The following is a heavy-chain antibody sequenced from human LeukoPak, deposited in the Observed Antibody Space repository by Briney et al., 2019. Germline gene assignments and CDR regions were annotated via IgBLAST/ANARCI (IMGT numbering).Heavy chain of an antibody. CDR1: GYTFTGYY. Sequence: GASVKVSCKASGYTFTGYYMHWVRQAPGQGLEWMGIINPSGGSTSYAQKFQGRVTMTRDTSTSTVYMELSSLRSEDTAGYYCASDIRQIVGATTYPYYYYYMDVWGKGTTVTISS. CDR2: INPSGGST. CDR3: ASDIRQIVGATTYPYYYYYMDV. D-gene: IGHD1-26*01. V-gene: IGHV1-46*01. J-gene: IGHJ6*03.